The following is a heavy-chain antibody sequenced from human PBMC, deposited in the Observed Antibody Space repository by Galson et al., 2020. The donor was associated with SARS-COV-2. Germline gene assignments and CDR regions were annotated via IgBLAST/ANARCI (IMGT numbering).Heavy chain of an antibody. CDR2: VYYSGTT. CDR3: ASRGVTVTTRTSNP. D-gene: IGHD4-17*01. J-gene: IGHJ1*01. CDR1: GGSISTTSYF. V-gene: IGHV4-39*01. Sequence: SETSLTCTASGGSISTTSYFWGWIRQPPGKGLEWIGTVYYSGTTYYNPSLRSRVTISVDTSTNQFPLKLNSVAAADTPFYSCASRGVTVTTRTSNPGGLGT.